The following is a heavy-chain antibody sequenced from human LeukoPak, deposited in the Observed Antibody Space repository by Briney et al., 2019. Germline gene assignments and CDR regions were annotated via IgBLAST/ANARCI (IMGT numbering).Heavy chain of an antibody. J-gene: IGHJ4*02. V-gene: IGHV3-23*01. Sequence: PGGSLRLSCAASGFTFSNYAMNWVRQAPGKGLEWVSSISGSGDITHYADSVKGRCTISRDNSKNTLYLQMISLRVDDTAVFYCARDRGYTYASQLDYWGQGTLVTVSS. CDR1: GFTFSNYA. CDR3: ARDRGYTYASQLDY. D-gene: IGHD5-18*01. CDR2: ISGSGDIT.